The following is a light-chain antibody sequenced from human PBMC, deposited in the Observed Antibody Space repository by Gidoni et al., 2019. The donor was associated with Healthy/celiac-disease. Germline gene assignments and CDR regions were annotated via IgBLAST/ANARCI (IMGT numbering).Light chain of an antibody. CDR1: SSNIVSNY. CDR2: RNK. CDR3: AAWDDSLSGPWV. V-gene: IGLV1-47*01. J-gene: IGLJ3*02. Sequence: QSVLTQPPSASGTPGQRVTIPCSGSSSNIVSNYVYWYQQLPGTAPKLLIYRNKQRPSGFPDRFSGSKSGTSASLAISGLRSEDEADYYCAAWDDSLSGPWVFGGGTKLTVL.